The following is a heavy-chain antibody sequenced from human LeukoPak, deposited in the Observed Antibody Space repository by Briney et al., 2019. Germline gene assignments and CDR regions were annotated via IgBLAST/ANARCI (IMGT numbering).Heavy chain of an antibody. V-gene: IGHV3-21*01. CDR3: ARDRYCSGGSCPTYAFDI. Sequence: GGSLRLSCAASGFTFSSYSMNWVRQAPGKGLEWVSSISSSSSYIYYADSVKGRFTISRDNAKNSLYLQMSSLRAEDTAVYYCARDRYCSGGSCPTYAFDIWGQGTMVTVSS. CDR2: ISSSSSYI. J-gene: IGHJ3*02. D-gene: IGHD2-15*01. CDR1: GFTFSSYS.